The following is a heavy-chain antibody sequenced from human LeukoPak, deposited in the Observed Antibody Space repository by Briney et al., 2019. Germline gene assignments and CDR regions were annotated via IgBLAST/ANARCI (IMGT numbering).Heavy chain of an antibody. D-gene: IGHD6-13*01. CDR1: GFTVIDNY. J-gene: IGHJ4*02. Sequence: SGGSLRLSCAASGFTVIDNYMTWVRQAPGKGLEWVSVIYSGSSAYYADSVKGRFTISRDNAKNSLYLQMNSLRAEDTAVYYCARGLLGAAAGYFDYWGQGTLVTASS. CDR2: IYSGSSA. CDR3: ARGLLGAAAGYFDY. V-gene: IGHV3-66*01.